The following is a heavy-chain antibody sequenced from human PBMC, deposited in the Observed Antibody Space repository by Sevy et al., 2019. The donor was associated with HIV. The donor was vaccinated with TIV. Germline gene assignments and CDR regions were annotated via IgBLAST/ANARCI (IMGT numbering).Heavy chain of an antibody. V-gene: IGHV5-51*01. Sequence: GESLKISCKGSGYSFTSYWIGWVRQMPGKGLEWMGIIYPGDSDTSYSPSFQSQFTSSAGKCITTASVPWSSLKASDTAMYSCAGPIYDRSGYSRYGMDVWGQGTTVTVSS. CDR2: IYPGDSDT. J-gene: IGHJ6*02. CDR3: AGPIYDRSGYSRYGMDV. D-gene: IGHD3-22*01. CDR1: GYSFTSYW.